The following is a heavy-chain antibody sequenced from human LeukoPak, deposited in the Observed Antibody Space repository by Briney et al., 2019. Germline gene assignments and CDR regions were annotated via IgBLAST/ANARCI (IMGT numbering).Heavy chain of an antibody. J-gene: IGHJ6*03. CDR1: GESLSTYF. D-gene: IGHD6-25*01. Sequence: KPSETLSLTCAVSGESLSTYFWSWIRQSPGKGLERIGEISQTGSANYNPSLKNRVTLSLDTSKNQFSLQLTSMTAADTAIYFCARSAAYYYYYMDVWANGTTVTVSS. V-gene: IGHV4-34*01. CDR2: ISQTGSA. CDR3: ARSAAYYYYYMDV.